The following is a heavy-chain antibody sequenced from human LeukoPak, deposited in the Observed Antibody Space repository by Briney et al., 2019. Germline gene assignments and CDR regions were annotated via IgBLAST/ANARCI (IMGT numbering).Heavy chain of an antibody. D-gene: IGHD3-10*01. CDR1: GFTFSSYG. CDR2: IRYDGSNK. V-gene: IGHV3-30*02. CDR3: AKDTGVRGVYNWFDP. J-gene: IGHJ5*02. Sequence: GSLRLYWAASGFTFSSYGMHWVRQAPGKGLEWVAFIRYDGSNKYYADSVKGRFTIYRDNSKNTLYLQMNSLRAEDTAVYYCAKDTGVRGVYNWFDPWGQGTLVTVSS.